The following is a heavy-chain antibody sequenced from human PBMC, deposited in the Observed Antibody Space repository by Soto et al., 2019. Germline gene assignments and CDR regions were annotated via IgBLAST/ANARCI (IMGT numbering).Heavy chain of an antibody. J-gene: IGHJ4*02. CDR3: ARDNSSGWYDY. CDR1: GGSFSGYY. Sequence: PSETLSLTCAVYGGSFSGYYWSWIRQPPGKGLEWIGEINHSGSTNYNPSLKSRVTISVDTSKNQFSLKLSSVTAADTAVYYCARDNSSGWYDYWGQGTLVTVSS. CDR2: INHSGST. D-gene: IGHD6-19*01. V-gene: IGHV4-34*01.